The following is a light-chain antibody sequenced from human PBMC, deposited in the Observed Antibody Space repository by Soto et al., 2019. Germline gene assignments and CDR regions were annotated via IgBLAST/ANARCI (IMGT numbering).Light chain of an antibody. CDR1: QSVGST. J-gene: IGKJ2*01. CDR2: GTS. V-gene: IGKV3-15*01. CDR3: HQYSLWPYT. Sequence: EVVMTQSPATLSVSPGERATLSCRASQSVGSTLAWYQQKPGQAPRVLIYGTSTRATGIPARFSGSGSGTEFTLTIRSLQSEDFAVYFCHQYSLWPYTFGQGTKLEIK.